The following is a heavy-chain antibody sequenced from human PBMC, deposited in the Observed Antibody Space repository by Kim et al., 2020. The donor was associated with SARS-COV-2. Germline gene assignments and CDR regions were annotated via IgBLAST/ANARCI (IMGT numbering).Heavy chain of an antibody. V-gene: IGHV3-15*01. CDR3: TTLGNWNDGVAFDI. D-gene: IGHD1-1*01. CDR1: GFTFSNAW. J-gene: IGHJ3*02. CDR2: IKSKTDGGTT. Sequence: GGSLRLSCAASGFTFSNAWMSWVRQAPGKGLEWVGRIKSKTDGGTTDYAAPVKGRFTISRDDSKNTLYLQMNSLKTEDTAVYYCTTLGNWNDGVAFDIWGQGTMVTVSS.